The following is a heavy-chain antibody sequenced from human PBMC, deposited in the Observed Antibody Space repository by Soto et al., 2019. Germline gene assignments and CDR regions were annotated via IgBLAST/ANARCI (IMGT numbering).Heavy chain of an antibody. J-gene: IGHJ5*02. D-gene: IGHD4-17*01. CDR2: INPNSGNT. V-gene: IGHV1-8*02. CDR1: GYTFTGYY. CDR3: AIIYALFDP. Sequence: GASVKVSCKASGYTFTGYYMHWVRQAPGQGLEWMGWINPNSGNTGYAQKFQGRVTMTRNTSISTAYMELSSLRSEDTAVYYCAIIYALFDPWGQGTLVTVSS.